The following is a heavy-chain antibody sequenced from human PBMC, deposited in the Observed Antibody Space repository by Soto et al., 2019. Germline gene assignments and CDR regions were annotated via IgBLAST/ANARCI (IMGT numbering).Heavy chain of an antibody. CDR2: INYSGST. J-gene: IGHJ4*02. D-gene: IGHD4-17*01. CDR3: ARGGAAYGDYGVEY. V-gene: IGHV4-31*03. CDR1: GGSISSGGYY. Sequence: QVQLQESGPGLVKPSQTLSLTCTVSGGSISSGGYYWSWIRQHPGKGLEWIGYINYSGSTYYNPSIMSRITISVDTSKNQFSLKLSSVTAADTAVYYCARGGAAYGDYGVEYWGQGTLVTVSS.